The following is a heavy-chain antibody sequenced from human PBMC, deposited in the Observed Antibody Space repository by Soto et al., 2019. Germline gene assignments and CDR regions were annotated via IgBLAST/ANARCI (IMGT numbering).Heavy chain of an antibody. D-gene: IGHD2-21*02. Sequence: QVQLVQSGAEVKKPGASVKVSCKASGYTFTNYGITWVRQAPGQGLEWMGWISAYNGGTNYAQKLQSRVTMTTDTSTSTAYMELRSLRLYDTAVYYCARPAERHRDYYFAYWGQGTLVIVSS. V-gene: IGHV1-18*01. CDR2: ISAYNGGT. CDR1: GYTFTNYG. J-gene: IGHJ4*02. CDR3: ARPAERHRDYYFAY.